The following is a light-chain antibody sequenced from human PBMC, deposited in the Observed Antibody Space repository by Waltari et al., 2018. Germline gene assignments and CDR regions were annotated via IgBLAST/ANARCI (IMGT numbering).Light chain of an antibody. CDR1: SSNIGSNT. Sequence: QSVLTQPPSASGTPGQRVTISCSGSSSNIGSNTVNWYQQPPGTAPKLLIYSNNQRPSGVPDRFSGSKSGTSASLAISGLQFEDEADYYCAAWDDSLNGPVFGGGTKLTVL. J-gene: IGLJ2*01. CDR3: AAWDDSLNGPV. CDR2: SNN. V-gene: IGLV1-44*01.